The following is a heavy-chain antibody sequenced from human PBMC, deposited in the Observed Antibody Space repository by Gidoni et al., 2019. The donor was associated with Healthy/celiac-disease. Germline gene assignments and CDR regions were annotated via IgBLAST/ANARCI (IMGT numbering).Heavy chain of an antibody. Sequence: QVQLQESGPGLVKPSETLSLTCTVSGGSISSYYWSWIRQPPGKGLEWIGYIYYSGSTNYNPSLQSRVTISVDTSKNQFSLKLSSVTAADTAVYYCARVTMMKDSTGFFDYWGQGTLVTVSS. CDR3: ARVTMMKDSTGFFDY. V-gene: IGHV4-59*01. CDR2: IYYSGST. D-gene: IGHD1-1*01. J-gene: IGHJ4*02. CDR1: GGSISSYY.